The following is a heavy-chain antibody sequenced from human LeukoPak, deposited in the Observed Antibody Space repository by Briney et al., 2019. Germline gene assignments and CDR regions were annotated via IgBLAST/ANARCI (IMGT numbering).Heavy chain of an antibody. Sequence: GGSLGLSCAASGFTFDDYAMHWVRQAPGKGLEWVSGISWNSGSIGYADSVKGRFTISRDNAKNSLYLQMNSLRAEDTALYYCAKDGYDSSGYHPLDYWGQGTLVTVSS. CDR1: GFTFDDYA. CDR2: ISWNSGSI. V-gene: IGHV3-9*01. CDR3: AKDGYDSSGYHPLDY. J-gene: IGHJ4*02. D-gene: IGHD3-22*01.